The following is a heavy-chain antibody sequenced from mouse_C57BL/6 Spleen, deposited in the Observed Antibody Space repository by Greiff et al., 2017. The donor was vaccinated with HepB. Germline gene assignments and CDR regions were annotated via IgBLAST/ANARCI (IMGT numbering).Heavy chain of an antibody. CDR3: PGIDSSGSDY. CDR1: GFTFSNYW. Sequence: EVQGVESGGGLVQPGGSMKLSCVASGFTFSNYWMNWVRQSPEKGLEWVAQIRLKSDNYATNYAESVKGRFTISRDDSKSRVYLQMNNLRVEDTGSYYCPGIDSSGSDYWGQGTTLTVSS. V-gene: IGHV6-3*01. D-gene: IGHD3-2*02. J-gene: IGHJ2*01. CDR2: IRLKSDNYAT.